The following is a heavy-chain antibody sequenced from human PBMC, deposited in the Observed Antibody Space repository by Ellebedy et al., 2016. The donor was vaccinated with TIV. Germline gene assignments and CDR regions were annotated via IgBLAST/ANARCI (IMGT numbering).Heavy chain of an antibody. J-gene: IGHJ4*02. D-gene: IGHD6-13*01. CDR3: ARILPGYSCEIDH. Sequence: MPGGSLRLSFTVSGGSISSYYWSWIRQPPGKGLEWIGYIYYSGSTYYSPSLKSRVTLSVDLSKNHFSLKLNSVTAADSAVYFCARILPGYSCEIDHWGQGTLVSVSS. V-gene: IGHV4-59*04. CDR1: GGSISSYY. CDR2: IYYSGST.